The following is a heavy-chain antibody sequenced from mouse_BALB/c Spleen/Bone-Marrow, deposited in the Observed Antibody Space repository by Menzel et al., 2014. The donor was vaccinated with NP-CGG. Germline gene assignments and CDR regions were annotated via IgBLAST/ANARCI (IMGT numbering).Heavy chain of an antibody. J-gene: IGHJ3*01. CDR3: SRYYYGSSLFAY. Sequence: EVQLQQSGAELVKPGASVKLSCTASGFNIKDTYMYWVKQRPEQGLEWIGRIDPANGNTKYDPKFQDKATITADTSSNTAYLQLSSLTSDDAAVDYCSRYYYGSSLFAYWGQGTLVTVSA. D-gene: IGHD1-1*01. CDR1: GFNIKDTY. CDR2: IDPANGNT. V-gene: IGHV14-3*02.